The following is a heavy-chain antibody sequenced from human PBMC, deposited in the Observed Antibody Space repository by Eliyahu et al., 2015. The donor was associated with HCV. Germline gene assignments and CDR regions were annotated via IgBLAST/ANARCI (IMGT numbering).Heavy chain of an antibody. CDR2: IYSGGST. D-gene: IGHD2-2*03. Sequence: EVQLVESGGGLIQPGGSLRLSCAVSGFNVKSNYMSWVRQAPGKGLEWVSVIYSGGSTFYGDSVQGRFTISRDTSKNTVYLQMKNLRVEDTALYYCASLAIVVPARTDYWGQRTLVTVSS. V-gene: IGHV3-53*01. CDR1: GFNVKSNY. J-gene: IGHJ4*02. CDR3: ASLAIVVPARTDY.